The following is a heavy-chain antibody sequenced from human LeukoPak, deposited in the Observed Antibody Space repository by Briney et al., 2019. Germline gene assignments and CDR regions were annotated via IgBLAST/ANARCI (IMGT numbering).Heavy chain of an antibody. CDR2: IYYSGST. CDR3: AREETRYSGSPLDY. D-gene: IGHD1-26*01. Sequence: PSETLSLTCAVYGGSFSSYYWGWIRQPPGKGLEWIGSIYYSGSTYYNPSLKSRVTISVDTSKNQFSLKLSSVTAADTAVYYCAREETRYSGSPLDYWGQGTLVTVSS. CDR1: GGSFSSYY. V-gene: IGHV4-39*07. J-gene: IGHJ4*02.